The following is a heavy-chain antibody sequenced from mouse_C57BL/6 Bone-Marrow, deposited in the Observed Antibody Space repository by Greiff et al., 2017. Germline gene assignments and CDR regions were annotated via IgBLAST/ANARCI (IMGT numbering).Heavy chain of an antibody. D-gene: IGHD1-1*01. V-gene: IGHV10-1*01. J-gene: IGHJ3*01. Sequence: EVKVVESGGGLVQPKGSLKLSCAASGFSFNTYAMNWVRQAPGKGLEWVARIRSKSNNYATYYADSVKDRFTISRDDSESMLYLQMNNLKTEDTAMYYCVRHYYGREHWFAYWGQGTLVTVSA. CDR3: VRHYYGREHWFAY. CDR1: GFSFNTYA. CDR2: IRSKSNNYAT.